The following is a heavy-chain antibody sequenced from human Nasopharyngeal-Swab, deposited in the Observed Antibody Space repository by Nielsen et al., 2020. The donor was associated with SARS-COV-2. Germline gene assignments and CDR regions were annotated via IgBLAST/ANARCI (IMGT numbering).Heavy chain of an antibody. CDR2: IIPIFGTA. CDR3: ASRPYSSSSGDYYYGMDV. CDR1: GGTFSSYA. D-gene: IGHD6-6*01. Sequence: SVKVSCKASGGTFSSYAIGWVRQAPGQGLEWMGGIIPIFGTANYAQKFQGRVTITADESTSTAYMELSSLRSEDTAVYYCASRPYSSSSGDYYYGMDVWGQGTTVTVSS. J-gene: IGHJ6*02. V-gene: IGHV1-69*13.